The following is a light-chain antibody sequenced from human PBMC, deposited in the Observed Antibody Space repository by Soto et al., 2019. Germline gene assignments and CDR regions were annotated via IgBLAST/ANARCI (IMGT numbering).Light chain of an antibody. Sequence: QSVLTQPPSVSGAPGQRLTISCTGSSSNIGAGYEVHWYQQLPGTAPKLLIYGDRYRPSGVPDRFSGSKSGTSVSLAITGLQAEDEADYHCQSYDSSLSGMVFGGGTKLTVL. J-gene: IGLJ3*02. CDR3: QSYDSSLSGMV. CDR1: SSNIGAGYE. CDR2: GDR. V-gene: IGLV1-40*01.